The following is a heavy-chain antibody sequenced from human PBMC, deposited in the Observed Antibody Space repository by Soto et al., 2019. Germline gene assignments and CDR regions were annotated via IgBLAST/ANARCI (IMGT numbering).Heavy chain of an antibody. J-gene: IGHJ4*02. CDR3: ARGTMTAVSKTDS. CDR1: GFTFTTYS. V-gene: IGHV3-48*01. D-gene: IGHD4-17*01. CDR2: ISNTGSTT. Sequence: EVQLVESGGGLVQPGGSLRLSCAASGFTFTTYSMNWVRLAPGKGLEWLSYISNTGSTTYYADSVKGRFTISRDNAKNSLYLQMSGLRVEDTAVYYCARGTMTAVSKTDSWGQGALVTVSS.